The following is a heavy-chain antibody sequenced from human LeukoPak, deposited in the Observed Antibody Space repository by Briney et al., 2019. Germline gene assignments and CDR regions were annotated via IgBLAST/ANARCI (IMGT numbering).Heavy chain of an antibody. CDR1: GFPFSDDW. V-gene: IGHV3-15*01. Sequence: GGSLRLSCAASGFPFSDDWMNWVRQAPGEGLEWVGRIKKKGDGGTTDYAAPVKGRFTISRDDSKNMLYLEMTTLKIEDTAVYYCTTVTMVRDYDYWGQGTLVTVSS. CDR2: IKKKGDGGTT. CDR3: TTVTMVRDYDY. D-gene: IGHD3-10*01. J-gene: IGHJ4*02.